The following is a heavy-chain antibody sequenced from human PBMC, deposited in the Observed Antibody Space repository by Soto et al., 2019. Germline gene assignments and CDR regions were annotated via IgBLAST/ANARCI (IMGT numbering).Heavy chain of an antibody. CDR1: ACTFSTYA. CDR2: VAYDGSDK. J-gene: IGHJ3*02. V-gene: IGHV3-30-3*01. Sequence: QVQLVESGGGVVQPGRFLRLSCAASACTFSTYAMHWVRQAPGKGLEWVAVVAYDGSDKYYADSAKGRFTISRDNSKNTLYLQMNSLRTEDTAVYYCARETEAFDSWGQGTMVTVSS. CDR3: ARETEAFDS.